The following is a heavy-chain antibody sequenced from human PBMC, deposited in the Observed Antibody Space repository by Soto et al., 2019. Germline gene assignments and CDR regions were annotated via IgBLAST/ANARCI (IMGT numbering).Heavy chain of an antibody. Sequence: QVQLVQSGAEVKKPGSSVKVSCKASGGTFSSYAISWVRQAPGQGLEWMGGIIPICGTANYAQKFQGRVTITADESTSTAYMELSSLRSEDTAVYYCASAYYYDSSGYYYGLVDYWGQGTLVTVSS. V-gene: IGHV1-69*01. CDR3: ASAYYYDSSGYYYGLVDY. D-gene: IGHD3-22*01. CDR1: GGTFSSYA. CDR2: IIPICGTA. J-gene: IGHJ4*02.